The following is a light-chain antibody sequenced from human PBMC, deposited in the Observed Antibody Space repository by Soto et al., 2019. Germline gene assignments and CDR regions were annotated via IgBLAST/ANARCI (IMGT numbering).Light chain of an antibody. CDR3: QQYGKSPPIT. J-gene: IGKJ5*01. CDR1: QSVYSNY. Sequence: ELVLTQSPGTLSLSPGERATLSCRASQSVYSNYLAWYQQKPGQAPRLLIYDASSRAAGIPDRFSGSGSGTDVSLTISSRVPQDFAVYYCQQYGKSPPITFGQGTRLEIK. CDR2: DAS. V-gene: IGKV3-20*01.